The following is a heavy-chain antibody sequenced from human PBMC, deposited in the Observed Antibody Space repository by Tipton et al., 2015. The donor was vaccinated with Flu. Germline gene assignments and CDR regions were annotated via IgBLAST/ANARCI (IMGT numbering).Heavy chain of an antibody. Sequence: SLRLSCAVSGFTFSRYGISWVRQAPGKGLEWVSGFSASGRTTYFADSVKGRFTISRDNFRKTLFLQMNGLRAEDTAVYYCAKVIPELVAGLDYWGQGTLVTVSS. J-gene: IGHJ4*02. CDR2: FSASGRTT. D-gene: IGHD6-19*01. V-gene: IGHV3-23*01. CDR3: AKVIPELVAGLDY. CDR1: GFTFSRYG.